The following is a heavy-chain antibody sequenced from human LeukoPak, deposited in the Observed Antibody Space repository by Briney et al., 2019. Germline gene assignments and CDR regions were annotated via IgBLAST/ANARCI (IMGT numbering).Heavy chain of an antibody. V-gene: IGHV4-4*02. D-gene: IGHD6-13*01. CDR1: GGSISSSNW. J-gene: IGHJ4*02. Sequence: SGTLSLTCAVSGGSISSSNWWSWVRQPPGKGLEWIGEIYHSGSTNYNPSLKSRVTISVDKSKNQFSLKLSSVTAADTVVYYCARDVKAAAGPESYFDYWGQGTLVTVSS. CDR3: ARDVKAAAGPESYFDY. CDR2: IYHSGST.